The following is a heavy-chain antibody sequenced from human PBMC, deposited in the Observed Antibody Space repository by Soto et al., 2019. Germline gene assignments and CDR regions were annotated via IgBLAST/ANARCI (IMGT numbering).Heavy chain of an antibody. CDR2: IIPILGIA. V-gene: IGHV1-69*02. Sequence: QVQLVQTGAEVKKPGSSVKVSCKVSGGTFSSYTISWVRQAPGQWLEWMGRIIPILGIANYAQKFQGRVKITANKPTSTAYMELNSLRSEDTALYYCASHYADYASGDYWGQVTRVTVSS. D-gene: IGHD4-17*01. CDR1: GGTFSSYT. CDR3: ASHYADYASGDY. J-gene: IGHJ4*02.